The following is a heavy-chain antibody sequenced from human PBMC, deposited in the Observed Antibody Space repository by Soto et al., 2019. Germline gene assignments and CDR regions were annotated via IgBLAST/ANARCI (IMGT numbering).Heavy chain of an antibody. CDR2: IYYSGST. Sequence: QLLESGPGLVKPSETLSLTCTVSGGSISSSSYYWGWIRQPPGKGLEWIGSIYYSGSTYYNPSLKSRVTISVDTSKNQFSLKLSSVTAADTAVYYCARRGWKGDYYFDYWGQGTLVTVSS. J-gene: IGHJ4*02. V-gene: IGHV4-39*01. D-gene: IGHD1-1*01. CDR1: GGSISSSSYY. CDR3: ARRGWKGDYYFDY.